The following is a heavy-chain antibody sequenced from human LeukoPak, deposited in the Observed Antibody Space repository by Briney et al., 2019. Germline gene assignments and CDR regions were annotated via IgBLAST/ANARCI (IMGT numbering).Heavy chain of an antibody. Sequence: ASVKVSCKASGYTFTNYYMHWVRQAPGQGLEWMGIINPSGGSTSYAQKFQGRVTMTRDMSTTTVYMELSSLRSEDTAVYYCARNYAFYDSSGYYWFDPWGQGTLVTVSS. CDR1: GYTFTNYY. V-gene: IGHV1-46*01. CDR3: ARNYAFYDSSGYYWFDP. J-gene: IGHJ5*02. D-gene: IGHD3-22*01. CDR2: INPSGGST.